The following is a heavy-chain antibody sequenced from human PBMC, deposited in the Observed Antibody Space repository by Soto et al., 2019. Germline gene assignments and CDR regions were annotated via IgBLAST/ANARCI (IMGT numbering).Heavy chain of an antibody. CDR1: GYTFSSHG. D-gene: IGHD2-15*01. V-gene: IGHV1-18*01. J-gene: IGHJ5*01. Sequence: QVKLVQSGAEVRKPGASVKVSCKASGYTFSSHGTIWVRQAPGQGLEWMGWISGYNGNAKYAQRFQGRVTMPTDTSTSTVYMDLRSLGSDDSAVYYCAREGSYGWYDCLGQGTLVTVSS. CDR2: ISGYNGNA. CDR3: AREGSYGWYDC.